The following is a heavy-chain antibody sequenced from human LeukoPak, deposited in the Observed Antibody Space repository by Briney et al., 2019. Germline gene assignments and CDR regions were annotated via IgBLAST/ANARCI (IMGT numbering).Heavy chain of an antibody. V-gene: IGHV4-34*01. CDR1: GGSFSGYY. J-gene: IGHJ6*02. CDR3: ATYGMDV. CDR2: INHSGST. Sequence: SETLSLTCAVYGGSFSGYYWSWIRQPPGKGLEWIGEINHSGSTNYNPSLTSRVTISVDTSKNQFSLKLSSVTAADTAVYYCATYGMDVWGQGTTVTVSS.